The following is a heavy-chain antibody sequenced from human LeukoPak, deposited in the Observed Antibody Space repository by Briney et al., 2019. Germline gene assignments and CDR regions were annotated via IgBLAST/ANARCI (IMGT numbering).Heavy chain of an antibody. CDR1: GFTFSSYA. CDR3: AKTPQAYYYDSSGPFDY. Sequence: GGSLRLSCAASGFTFSSYAMSWVRQAPGKGLEWVSAISGSGGSTYYADSVKGRFTTSRDNSKNTLYLQMNSLRAEDTAVYYCAKTPQAYYYDSSGPFDYWGQGTLVTVSS. J-gene: IGHJ4*02. CDR2: ISGSGGST. D-gene: IGHD3-22*01. V-gene: IGHV3-23*01.